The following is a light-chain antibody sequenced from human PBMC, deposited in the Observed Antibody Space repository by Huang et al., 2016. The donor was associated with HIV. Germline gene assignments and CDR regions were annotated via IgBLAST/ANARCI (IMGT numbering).Light chain of an antibody. CDR3: QQYNNLPT. Sequence: DIQMTQSPSSLSASVGDRVTITCQASQDISNYLNWYQQKPGKAPKLLIYDASNLETGVPSRFSASGSWTDFTFTISSLQPEDTATYYCQQYNNLPTFGQGTKLEIK. J-gene: IGKJ2*01. CDR2: DAS. CDR1: QDISNY. V-gene: IGKV1-33*01.